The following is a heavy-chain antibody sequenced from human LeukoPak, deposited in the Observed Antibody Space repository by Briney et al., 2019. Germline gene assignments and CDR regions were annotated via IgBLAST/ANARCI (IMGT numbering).Heavy chain of an antibody. CDR1: GFTFNAYA. CDR2: ISYDGTNK. D-gene: IGHD5-12*01. V-gene: IGHV3-30*04. CDR3: AKAAGGYSGYADNYFDY. Sequence: GGSLRLPCGASGFTFNAYAIHWVRQAPGKGLEWVAVISYDGTNKYYADFVKGRFTISRDNSKNSLYLQMNSLRTEDTALYYCAKAAGGYSGYADNYFDYWGQGTLVTVSS. J-gene: IGHJ4*02.